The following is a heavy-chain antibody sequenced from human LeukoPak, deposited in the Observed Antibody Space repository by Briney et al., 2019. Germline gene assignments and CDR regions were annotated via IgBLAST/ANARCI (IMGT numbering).Heavy chain of an antibody. CDR1: GFPFSNYW. V-gene: IGHV3-7*01. Sequence: GGSLRLSCVASGFPFSNYWMSWVRQAPGKGPEWVASIKQDGGETFYVDSVKGRFTISKDNAKNSLYLLMNSLRAEDTGVYYCAREDHSKYEYWGQGTLVTVSS. CDR2: IKQDGGET. J-gene: IGHJ4*02. CDR3: AREDHSKYEY. D-gene: IGHD4-11*01.